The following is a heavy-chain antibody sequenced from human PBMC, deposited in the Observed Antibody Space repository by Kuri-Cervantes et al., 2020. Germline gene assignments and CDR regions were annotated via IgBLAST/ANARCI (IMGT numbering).Heavy chain of an antibody. CDR3: AKMVQGIRGYHMDV. CDR2: ISWNSGSI. Sequence: SLKISCAASGFTFDDYAMHWVRQAPGKGLEWVSGISWNSGSIGYADSVKGRFTISRDNAKNSLYLQMNSLRAEDTALYYCAKMVQGIRGYHMDVWGKGTTVTVSS. J-gene: IGHJ6*03. D-gene: IGHD3-10*01. CDR1: GFTFDDYA. V-gene: IGHV3-9*01.